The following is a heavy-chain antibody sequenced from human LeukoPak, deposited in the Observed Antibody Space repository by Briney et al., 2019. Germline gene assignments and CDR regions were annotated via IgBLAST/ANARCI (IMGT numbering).Heavy chain of an antibody. J-gene: IGHJ4*02. Sequence: PGGSLRLSCAASGFTFSSYWMSWVRQAPGKGLEWVANIKQDGSEKYYVDSVRGRFTISRDNAKSSLYLQMNSLRAEDTAVYYCARVKRIAAAVDVRYFDYWGQGTLVTVSS. CDR1: GFTFSSYW. CDR2: IKQDGSEK. CDR3: ARVKRIAAAVDVRYFDY. D-gene: IGHD6-13*01. V-gene: IGHV3-7*01.